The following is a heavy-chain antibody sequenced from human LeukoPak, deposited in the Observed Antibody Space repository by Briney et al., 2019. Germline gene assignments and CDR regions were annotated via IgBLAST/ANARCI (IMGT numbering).Heavy chain of an antibody. J-gene: IGHJ4*02. V-gene: IGHV3-21*04. Sequence: PGGSLRLPCAASGFTFSSYSMNWVRQAPGKGLEWVSSISSSSSYIYYADSVEGRFTISRDNAKNSLYLQMNSLRAEDTAVYYCAEWELQDYWGQGTLVTVSS. D-gene: IGHD1-26*01. CDR2: ISSSSSYI. CDR1: GFTFSSYS. CDR3: AEWELQDY.